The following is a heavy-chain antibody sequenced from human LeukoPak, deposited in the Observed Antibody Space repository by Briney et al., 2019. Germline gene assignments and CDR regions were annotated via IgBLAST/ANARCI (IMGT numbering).Heavy chain of an antibody. J-gene: IGHJ4*02. CDR3: ARSTTTVLKD. Sequence: SETLSPTCTVSGGSISGYYWSWIRQPPGKGLEWIGYVYYNGNTGYNPSLKGRVTISLDTSKNQFSLILSSVTAADTAVYYCARSTTTVLKDWGQGTLVTVSS. V-gene: IGHV4-59*08. CDR2: VYYNGNT. CDR1: GGSISGYY. D-gene: IGHD4-23*01.